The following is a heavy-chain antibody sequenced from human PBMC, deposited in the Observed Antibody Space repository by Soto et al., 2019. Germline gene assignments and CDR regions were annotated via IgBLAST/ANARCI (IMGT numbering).Heavy chain of an antibody. J-gene: IGHJ4*02. Sequence: GGSLRLSCAASGFTFSSYAMSWVRQAPGKGLEWVSAISGSGGSTYYADSVKGRFTISRDNSKNTLYLQMNSLRAEDTAVYYCTKGRIAAAGTRSEFDHWGQGTLVTVSS. D-gene: IGHD6-13*01. CDR3: TKGRIAAAGTRSEFDH. CDR1: GFTFSSYA. V-gene: IGHV3-23*01. CDR2: ISGSGGST.